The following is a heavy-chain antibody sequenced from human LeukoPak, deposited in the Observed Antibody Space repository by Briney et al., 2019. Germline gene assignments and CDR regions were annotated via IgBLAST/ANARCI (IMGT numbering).Heavy chain of an antibody. Sequence: ASVKVSCKASGYTFTGYYMHWLRQAPGQGLEWMGWINLNSGGTNYAQKFQGRVTMTRDTSISTAYMELSRLRSDDTAVYYCARDGRTTSIAAGGYYYMDVWGKGTTVTISS. CDR3: ARDGRTTSIAAGGYYYMDV. J-gene: IGHJ6*03. D-gene: IGHD6-13*01. CDR2: INLNSGGT. V-gene: IGHV1-2*02. CDR1: GYTFTGYY.